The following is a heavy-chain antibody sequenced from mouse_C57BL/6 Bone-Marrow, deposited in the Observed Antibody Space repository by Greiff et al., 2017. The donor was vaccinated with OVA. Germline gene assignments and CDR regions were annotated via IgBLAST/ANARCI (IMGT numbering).Heavy chain of an antibody. CDR2: IDPENGDT. D-gene: IGHD2-1*01. Sequence: EVKLMESGAELVRPGASVKLSCTASGFNIKDDYMHWVKQRPEQGLEWIGWIDPENGDTEYASKFQGKATITADTSSNTAYLQLSSLTSEDTAVYYCTLDGNYWYFDVWGTGTTVTVSS. CDR1: GFNIKDDY. CDR3: TLDGNYWYFDV. V-gene: IGHV14-4*01. J-gene: IGHJ1*03.